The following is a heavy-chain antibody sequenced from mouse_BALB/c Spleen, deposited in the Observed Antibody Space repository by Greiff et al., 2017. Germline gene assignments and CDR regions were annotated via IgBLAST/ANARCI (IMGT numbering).Heavy chain of an antibody. V-gene: IGHV5-6-5*01. CDR3: ARGPPNYYGSSGGYFDV. Sequence: EVMLVESGGGLVKPGGSLKLSCAASGFTFSSYAMSWVRQTPEKRLEWVASISSGGSTYYPDSVKGRFTISRDNARNILYLQMSSLRSEDTAMYYCARGPPNYYGSSGGYFDVWGAGTTVTVSS. D-gene: IGHD1-1*01. J-gene: IGHJ1*01. CDR1: GFTFSSYA. CDR2: ISSGGST.